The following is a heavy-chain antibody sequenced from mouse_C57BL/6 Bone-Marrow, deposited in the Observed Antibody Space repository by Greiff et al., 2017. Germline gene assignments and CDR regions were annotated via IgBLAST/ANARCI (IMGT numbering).Heavy chain of an antibody. Sequence: VQLQQSGGGLVKPGGSLKLSCAASGFTFSDYGMHWVRQAPEKGLEWVAYISSGSSTIYYADTVKGRFTISRDNAKNTLFLQMTSLRSEDTAMYYCARDGYYVAWFAYWGQGTLVTVSA. V-gene: IGHV5-17*01. J-gene: IGHJ3*01. CDR1: GFTFSDYG. CDR3: ARDGYYVAWFAY. D-gene: IGHD2-3*01. CDR2: ISSGSSTI.